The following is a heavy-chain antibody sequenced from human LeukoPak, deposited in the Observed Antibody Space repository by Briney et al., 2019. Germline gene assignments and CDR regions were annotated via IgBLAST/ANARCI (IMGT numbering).Heavy chain of an antibody. Sequence: GGSLRLSCAASGFTFSSYAMSWVRQAPGKGLEWVSAFSGSGGSTYYADSVRGRFTISRDNAKNSLFLQMNSLRAEDTAVYYCVREYCSGGSCSDAFDIWGQGTMVTVSS. V-gene: IGHV3-23*01. D-gene: IGHD2-15*01. CDR2: FSGSGGST. CDR3: VREYCSGGSCSDAFDI. CDR1: GFTFSSYA. J-gene: IGHJ3*02.